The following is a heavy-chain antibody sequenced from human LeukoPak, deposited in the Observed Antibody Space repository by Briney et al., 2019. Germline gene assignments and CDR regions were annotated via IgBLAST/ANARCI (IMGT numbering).Heavy chain of an antibody. CDR1: GFTFSSYD. CDR3: AREASDAFDI. J-gene: IGHJ3*02. V-gene: IGHV3-33*01. Sequence: GRSLRLSCAASGFTFSSYDMHWVRQAPGKGLEWVALIWYDGGNKNYADSVKGRFTISRDNSKNTLFLQMNSLRAEDTAVYYCAREASDAFDIWGQGTMVTVPS. CDR2: IWYDGGNK.